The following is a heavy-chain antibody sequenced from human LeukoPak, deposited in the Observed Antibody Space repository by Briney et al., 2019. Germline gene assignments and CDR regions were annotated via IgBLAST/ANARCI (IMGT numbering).Heavy chain of an antibody. J-gene: IGHJ4*02. D-gene: IGHD6-19*01. V-gene: IGHV4-59*01. CDR2: IYYGGST. CDR1: RGSISSYY. CDR3: ARIMGSGCYPLDY. Sequence: PSETLSLTCTVSRGSISSYYWTWIRQPPGKGLEWIGYIYYGGSTNYSPSLKSRVTISVDTSKHQFSLRLNSVTAADTAVYYCARIMGSGCYPLDYWGQGTLVTVSS.